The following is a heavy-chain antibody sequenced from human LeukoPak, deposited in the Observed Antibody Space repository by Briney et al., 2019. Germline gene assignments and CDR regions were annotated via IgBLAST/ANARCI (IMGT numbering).Heavy chain of an antibody. CDR3: AISTMIVVVPGY. D-gene: IGHD3-22*01. V-gene: IGHV3-21*01. Sequence: GGSLRLSCAASGFTFSSYSMNWVRQAPGKGLEWVSSISSSSSYIYYADSVKGRLTISRDNAKNSLYLRMNSLRAEDTAVYFCAISTMIVVVPGYWGQGTLVTVSS. CDR2: ISSSSSYI. CDR1: GFTFSSYS. J-gene: IGHJ4*02.